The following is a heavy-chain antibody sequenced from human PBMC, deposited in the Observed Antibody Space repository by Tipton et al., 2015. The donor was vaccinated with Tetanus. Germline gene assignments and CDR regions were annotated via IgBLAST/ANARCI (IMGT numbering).Heavy chain of an antibody. D-gene: IGHD1-26*01. CDR2: IYYSGST. CDR3: ARDQARGARGWNYFDY. Sequence: LVKPTQTLSLTCTVSGGSISSGGYYWSWIRQHPGKGLEWIGDIYYSGSTYYNPSLKSRVTLSVDTSKNQFSLKLNSVTAADTAVYYCARDQARGARGWNYFDYWGQGTLVTVSS. CDR1: GGSISSGGYY. J-gene: IGHJ4*02. V-gene: IGHV4-31*03.